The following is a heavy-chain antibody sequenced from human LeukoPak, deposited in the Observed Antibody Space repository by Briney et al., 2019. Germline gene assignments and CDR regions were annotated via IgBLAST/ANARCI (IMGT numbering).Heavy chain of an antibody. CDR1: GFTVSSNY. J-gene: IGHJ4*02. V-gene: IGHV3-66*01. D-gene: IGHD6-19*01. CDR2: IYSGGST. Sequence: GGSLRLSCAASGFTVSSNYMSWVRQAPGKGLEWVSVIYSGGSTYYADSVKGRFTISRDNSKNTLYLQMNSLRAEDTAVYYCARGSSGWYGIGDYWGQGTLVTVSS. CDR3: ARGSSGWYGIGDY.